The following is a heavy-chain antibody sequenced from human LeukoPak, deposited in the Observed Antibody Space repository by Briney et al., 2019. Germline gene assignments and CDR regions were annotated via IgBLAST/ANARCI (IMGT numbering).Heavy chain of an antibody. V-gene: IGHV3-23*01. CDR3: AKYRSETIILY. CDR2: ISGSGGST. J-gene: IGHJ4*02. Sequence: GGSLRLSCAASGFTFSSYAMSWVRQAPGKGLEWVSAISGSGGSTYYADSVKGRFTISRDNSKDTLYLQMNSLRAEDTAVYYCAKYRSETIILYWGQGTLVTVSS. CDR1: GFTFSSYA. D-gene: IGHD3-9*01.